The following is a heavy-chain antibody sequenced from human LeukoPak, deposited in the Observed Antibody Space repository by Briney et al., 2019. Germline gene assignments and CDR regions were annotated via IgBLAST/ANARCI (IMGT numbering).Heavy chain of an antibody. Sequence: SETLSLTCAVYGGSFSGYYWSWIRQPPGKGLEWIGEINHRGSTNYNPSLKSRVTISEDTSNSQFSLRLSSVTAADTAVYYCARGGELNNWFDPWGQGTLVTVSS. V-gene: IGHV4-34*01. J-gene: IGHJ5*02. CDR3: ARGGELNNWFDP. D-gene: IGHD1-7*01. CDR2: INHRGST. CDR1: GGSFSGYY.